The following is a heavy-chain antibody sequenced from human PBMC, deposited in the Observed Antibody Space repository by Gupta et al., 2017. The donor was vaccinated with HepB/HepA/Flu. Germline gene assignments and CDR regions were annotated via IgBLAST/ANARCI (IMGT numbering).Heavy chain of an antibody. J-gene: IGHJ4*02. V-gene: IGHV3-30*18. CDR3: ANVGATPEEFDY. CDR2: ISYDGSNK. D-gene: IGHD1-26*01. Sequence: QVQLVESGGGVVQPGRSLRLSCAASGFTFSSYGMHWVRQAPGKGLEWVAVISYDGSNKYYADSVKGRFTISRDNSKNTLYLQMNSLRAEDTAVYYCANVGATPEEFDYWGQGTLVTVSS. CDR1: GFTFSSYG.